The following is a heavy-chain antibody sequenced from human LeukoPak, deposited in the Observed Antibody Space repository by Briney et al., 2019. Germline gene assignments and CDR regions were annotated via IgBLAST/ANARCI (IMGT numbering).Heavy chain of an antibody. CDR3: ARVARHDYTYYPGGNYFDY. J-gene: IGHJ4*02. V-gene: IGHV4-61*02. Sequence: PSQTLSLTCTVSGASFSSGSDYWSWIRQPAGKGLEYTGRIQTSGNTNYNPSLKSRVTISIDTSKNQFSLQLRSVTAADTAVYFCARVARHDYTYYPGGNYFDYWGQGTLVIVSS. CDR1: GASFSSGSDY. CDR2: IQTSGNT. D-gene: IGHD4-11*01.